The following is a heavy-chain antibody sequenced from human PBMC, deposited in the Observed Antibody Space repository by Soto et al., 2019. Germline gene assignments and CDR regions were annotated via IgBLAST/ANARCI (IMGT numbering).Heavy chain of an antibody. CDR2: ISYDGSNK. CDR3: ARGERWFQGHTTMVLESYFDY. V-gene: IGHV3-30-3*01. Sequence: QVQLVESGGGVVQPGRSLRLSCAASRFTFSSYGMHWVRQAPGKGLEWVAVISYDGSNKYYADSVKGRFTISRDNSKNTLYLQMYSLRPEETAVYYCARGERWFQGHTTMVLESYFDYWGQGTLVTVSS. CDR1: RFTFSSYG. J-gene: IGHJ4*02. D-gene: IGHD5-18*01.